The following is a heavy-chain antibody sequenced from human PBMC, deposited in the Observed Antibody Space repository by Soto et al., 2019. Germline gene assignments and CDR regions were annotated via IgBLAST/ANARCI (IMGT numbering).Heavy chain of an antibody. CDR1: GDSVNSNTYY. Sequence: QVQLQESGPGLVKPSETLSLTCTVSGDSVNSNTYYWSWIRQPPGKRLEWIGYISYSRSTTYTPSLQRRVTISVATSKNKFSLRLSSVTAADTAVYYCARDQGRDGYDPYYGMDVWGQGTTVTVSS. J-gene: IGHJ6*02. CDR3: ARDQGRDGYDPYYGMDV. D-gene: IGHD3-3*01. CDR2: ISYSRST. V-gene: IGHV4-61*01.